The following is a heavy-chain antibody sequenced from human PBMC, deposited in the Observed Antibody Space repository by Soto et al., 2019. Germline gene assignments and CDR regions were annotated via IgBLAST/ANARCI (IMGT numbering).Heavy chain of an antibody. CDR3: ARVMVRGVIKGYFDY. J-gene: IGHJ4*02. Sequence: QVQLVQSGAEVKKPGSSVKVSCKASGGTFSSYAISWVRQAPGQGLEWIGGIIPIFGTANYAQKFQGRVTITADESTSTAYMELSSLRSEDTAVYYCARVMVRGVIKGYFDYWGQGTLVTVSS. CDR2: IIPIFGTA. D-gene: IGHD3-10*01. CDR1: GGTFSSYA. V-gene: IGHV1-69*01.